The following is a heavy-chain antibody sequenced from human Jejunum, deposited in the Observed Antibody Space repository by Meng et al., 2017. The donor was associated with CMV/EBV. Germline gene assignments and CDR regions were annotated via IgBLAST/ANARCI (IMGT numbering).Heavy chain of an antibody. Sequence: FEEYCSTLVNPTQTLTLLCSFSGFSLITGGVGVGWISQPPGKDLEYLALIYWDNDKFYSPSLKSRLTIAKDTPKNQVVLTMTNMDPVDTATYYCAHRREHSGSWGWGDFDYWGQGTLVTVSS. D-gene: IGHD3-10*01. CDR3: AHRREHSGSWGWGDFDY. CDR2: IYWDNDK. CDR1: GFSLITGGVG. J-gene: IGHJ4*02. V-gene: IGHV2-5*02.